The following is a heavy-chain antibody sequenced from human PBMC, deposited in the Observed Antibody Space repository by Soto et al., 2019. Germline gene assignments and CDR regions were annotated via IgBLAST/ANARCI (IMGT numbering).Heavy chain of an antibody. J-gene: IGHJ4*02. CDR3: ARPIVAPIELQFYAY. D-gene: IGHD5-12*01. CDR2: ISSSSSYT. V-gene: IGHV3-11*06. CDR1: GLTFSDYY. Sequence: QVQLVESGGGLVKPGGSLRLSCAASGLTFSDYYMSWIRQAPGKGLEWVSYISSSSSYTNYADSVKGRFTISRDNAKNSLYLHMNSLRAEDTAVYYCARPIVAPIELQFYAYWGQGTLVTVSS.